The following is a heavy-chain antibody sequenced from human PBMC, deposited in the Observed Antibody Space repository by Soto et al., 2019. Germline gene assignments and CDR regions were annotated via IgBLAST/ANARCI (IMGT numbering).Heavy chain of an antibody. CDR3: AKATATSGGAFEI. J-gene: IGHJ3*02. CDR1: GFICSSYD. D-gene: IGHD1-1*01. CDR2: ILVGGST. Sequence: GPLRLSCAVSGFICSSYDMSWVRQAPGKGLEWVSTILVGGSTHYEDSVKGRFTISRDTSKNTVYLQMNSLTAGDTAFYYCAKATATSGGAFEIYGQGTMVTVSS. V-gene: IGHV3-23*01.